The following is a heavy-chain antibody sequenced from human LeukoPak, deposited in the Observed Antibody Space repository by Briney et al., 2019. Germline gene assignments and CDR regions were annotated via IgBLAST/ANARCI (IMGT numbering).Heavy chain of an antibody. CDR2: IWYDGSNK. CDR3: AKEGHYYDSSGWFDP. V-gene: IGHV3-33*06. D-gene: IGHD3-22*01. J-gene: IGHJ5*02. Sequence: GGSLRLSCAASGFTFSSYGMHWVRQAPGKGLEWVAVIWYDGSNKYYADSVKGRFTISRDNSKNTLYLQMNSLRAEDTAVYYCAKEGHYYDSSGWFDPWGQGTLVTVSS. CDR1: GFTFSSYG.